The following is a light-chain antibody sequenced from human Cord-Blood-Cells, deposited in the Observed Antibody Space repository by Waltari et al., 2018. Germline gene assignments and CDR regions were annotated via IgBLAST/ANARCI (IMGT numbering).Light chain of an antibody. Sequence: QSVLTQPPSASGTPGQRVTISCSGSSSNIGSNTVNWYQQLPGTAPKLLIYSNSQRPSGVPDRFSDSKSGTSASLAISGLQSEDEADYYCAAWDDSLNGRVFGGGTKLTVL. CDR1: SSNIGSNT. V-gene: IGLV1-44*01. CDR2: SNS. CDR3: AAWDDSLNGRV. J-gene: IGLJ3*02.